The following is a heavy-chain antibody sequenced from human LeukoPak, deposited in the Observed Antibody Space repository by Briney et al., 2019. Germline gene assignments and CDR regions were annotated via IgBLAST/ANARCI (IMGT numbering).Heavy chain of an antibody. V-gene: IGHV4-59*01. CDR2: IYYSGST. D-gene: IGHD2-15*01. CDR3: ARVLYSGGSFLDY. Sequence: SETLSLTCTVSGVSISSYYWSWIRQPPGKGLEWIGYIYYSGSTNYNPSLKSRVTISVDTSKNQFSLKLSSVTAADTAVYYCARVLYSGGSFLDYWGQGTLVTVSS. CDR1: GVSISSYY. J-gene: IGHJ4*02.